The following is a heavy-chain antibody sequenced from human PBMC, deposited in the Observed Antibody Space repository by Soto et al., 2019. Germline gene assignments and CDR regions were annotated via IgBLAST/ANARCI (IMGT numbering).Heavy chain of an antibody. J-gene: IGHJ4*02. Sequence: SETLSLTCTVSGGSISSYYWSWIRQPPGKGLEWIGYIYYSGSTNYNPSLKSRVTISVDTSKNQFSLKLSSVTAADTAVYYCARNIYYDSSGYQTFDYWGQGTLVTVSS. V-gene: IGHV4-59*01. CDR1: GGSISSYY. D-gene: IGHD3-22*01. CDR2: IYYSGST. CDR3: ARNIYYDSSGYQTFDY.